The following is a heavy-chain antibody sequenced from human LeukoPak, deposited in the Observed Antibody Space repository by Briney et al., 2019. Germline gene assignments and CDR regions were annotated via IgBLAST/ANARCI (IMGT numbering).Heavy chain of an antibody. D-gene: IGHD5-12*01. Sequence: ASVKVSCKASGYTFTGYYMHWVRQAPGQGLEWMGWINPNSGGTNYAQKFQGRVTMTRDTSISTACMELSRLRSDDTAVYYCARWTAGGDIVATIPGGTFDYWGQGTLVTVSS. V-gene: IGHV1-2*02. CDR1: GYTFTGYY. J-gene: IGHJ4*02. CDR2: INPNSGGT. CDR3: ARWTAGGDIVATIPGGTFDY.